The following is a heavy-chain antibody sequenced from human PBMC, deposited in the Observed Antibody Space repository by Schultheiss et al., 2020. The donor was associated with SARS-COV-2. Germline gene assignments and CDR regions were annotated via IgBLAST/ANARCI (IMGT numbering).Heavy chain of an antibody. CDR3: ARDRRLVREQQLDY. CDR2: ISGSGGST. CDR1: GLTVSSNY. Sequence: GGSLRLSCAASGLTVSSNYMSWVRQAPGKGLEWVSAISGSGGSTYYADSVKGRFTISRDNSKNTLYLQMNSLRAEDTAVYYCARDRRLVREQQLDYWGQGTLVTVSS. J-gene: IGHJ4*02. D-gene: IGHD6-13*01. V-gene: IGHV3-23*01.